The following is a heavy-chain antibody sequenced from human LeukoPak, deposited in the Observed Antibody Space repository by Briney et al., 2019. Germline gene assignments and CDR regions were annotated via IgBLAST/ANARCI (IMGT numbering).Heavy chain of an antibody. D-gene: IGHD1-7*01. V-gene: IGHV3-21*01. Sequence: GGSLRLSYAASGFTFSSYWMTWVRQAPGKGLELVSCISSSSSYIYYADSVKGRFTISRDNAKNSLYLQMNSLRAEDTAVYYCARAHNWKYGSFDFWGQGTLVTVSS. CDR2: ISSSSSYI. CDR1: GFTFSSYW. CDR3: ARAHNWKYGSFDF. J-gene: IGHJ4*02.